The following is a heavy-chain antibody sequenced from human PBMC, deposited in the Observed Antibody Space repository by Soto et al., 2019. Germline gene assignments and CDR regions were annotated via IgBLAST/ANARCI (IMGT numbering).Heavy chain of an antibody. D-gene: IGHD2-2*01. Sequence: QVQLVESGGGVVQPGRSLRLSCAASGFTFSSYGMHWVRQAPGKGLEWVAVIWYDGSNKYYADSVKGRFTISRDNSKNTLYLQMNNLRAEDTAVYYCARDYCSSTSCYSAPDYWGQGTLVTVSS. CDR3: ARDYCSSTSCYSAPDY. CDR2: IWYDGSNK. V-gene: IGHV3-33*01. J-gene: IGHJ4*02. CDR1: GFTFSSYG.